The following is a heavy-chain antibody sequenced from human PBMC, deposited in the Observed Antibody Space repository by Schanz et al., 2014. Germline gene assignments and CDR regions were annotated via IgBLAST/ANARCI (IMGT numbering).Heavy chain of an antibody. D-gene: IGHD1-26*01. V-gene: IGHV3-33*01. CDR1: GFTFSSYG. CDR2: LWYDGSNK. J-gene: IGHJ4*02. Sequence: QVQLVESGGGVVQPGRSLRLSCAASGFTFSSYGMHWVRQAPGKGLEWVAVLWYDGSNKYYADSVKGRFTISRDNSKSTLFLQMNSLRAEDTAVYYCARDHTTESYYSAGPPIDYWGQGTLLTVSS. CDR3: ARDHTTESYYSAGPPIDY.